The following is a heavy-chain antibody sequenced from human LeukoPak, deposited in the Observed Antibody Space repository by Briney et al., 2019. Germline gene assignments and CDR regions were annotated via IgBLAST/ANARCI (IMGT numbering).Heavy chain of an antibody. CDR1: GFTFSTYW. J-gene: IGHJ4*02. D-gene: IGHD4-23*01. V-gene: IGHV3-7*01. CDR3: ARLSTVVTFDY. Sequence: GGSLRLSCAASGFTFSTYWMSWVRQAPGEGLEWVANIKEDGSVNAYVDSVKGRFTLSRDNAKNSLDLQMHSLRVEDAAVYYCARLSTVVTFDYWGQGTLVTVSS. CDR2: IKEDGSVN.